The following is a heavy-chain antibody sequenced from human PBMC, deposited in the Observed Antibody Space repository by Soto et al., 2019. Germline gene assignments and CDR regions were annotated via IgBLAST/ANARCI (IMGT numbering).Heavy chain of an antibody. V-gene: IGHV3-30*18. D-gene: IGHD2-2*01. CDR1: GFTFSSYG. J-gene: IGHJ6*02. CDR3: AKDRGYCSSTSCYGPGYYYYGMDV. Sequence: GGSLRLSCAASGFTFSSYGMHWVRQAPGKGLEWVAVISYDGSNKYYADSVKGRFTISRDNSKNTLYLQMNSLRAEDTAVYYCAKDRGYCSSTSCYGPGYYYYGMDVWGQGTTVTVSS. CDR2: ISYDGSNK.